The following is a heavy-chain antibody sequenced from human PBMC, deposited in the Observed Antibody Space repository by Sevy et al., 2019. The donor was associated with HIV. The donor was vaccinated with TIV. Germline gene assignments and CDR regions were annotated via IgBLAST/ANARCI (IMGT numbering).Heavy chain of an antibody. Sequence: GGSLRLSCAASGFTFSSYAMSWVRQAPGKGLEWVSAISGSGGSTYYADSVKGRFTISRDNSKNTLYLQVNSLRAEDTAVYYCAKDAEPDYYGSGSPTWDYWGQGTLVTVSS. V-gene: IGHV3-23*01. CDR1: GFTFSSYA. D-gene: IGHD3-10*01. CDR3: AKDAEPDYYGSGSPTWDY. CDR2: ISGSGGST. J-gene: IGHJ4*02.